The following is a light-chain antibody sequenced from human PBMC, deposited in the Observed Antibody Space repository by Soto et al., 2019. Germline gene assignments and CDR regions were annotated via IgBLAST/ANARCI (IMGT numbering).Light chain of an antibody. CDR1: QSINSW. CDR2: KTS. J-gene: IGKJ2*02. CDR3: QQYNTYPCT. Sequence: DIQMTQSPSTLSASVGDRVTITCRASQSINSWLAWYQQKPGKAPNLLIYKTSTLEGGVPSRFSGSGSGTEFTLTISSLQPDDFATYFCQQYNTYPCTFGQGTKLEIK. V-gene: IGKV1-5*03.